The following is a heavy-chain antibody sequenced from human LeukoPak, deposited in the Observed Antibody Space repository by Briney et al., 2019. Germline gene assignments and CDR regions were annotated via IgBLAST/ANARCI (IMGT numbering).Heavy chain of an antibody. J-gene: IGHJ5*02. V-gene: IGHV1-3*01. CDR1: GGTFTSYA. Sequence: ASVKVSCKASGGTFTSYAMHWVRQAPGQRLEWMGWINAGNGNTKYSQKFQARVTITRDTSASTAYMELSSLRSEDTAVYYCARVVTPGYCSGGSCYSLSWFDPWGQGTLVTVSS. D-gene: IGHD2-15*01. CDR2: INAGNGNT. CDR3: ARVVTPGYCSGGSCYSLSWFDP.